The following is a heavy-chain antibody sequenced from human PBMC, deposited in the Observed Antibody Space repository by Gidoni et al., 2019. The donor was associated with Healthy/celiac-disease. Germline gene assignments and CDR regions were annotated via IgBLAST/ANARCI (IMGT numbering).Heavy chain of an antibody. J-gene: IGHJ4*02. CDR1: GFTFSSYW. CDR2: IKQEGSEK. CDR3: ARYFGGRWPGFDY. V-gene: IGHV3-7*03. D-gene: IGHD3-16*01. Sequence: EVQLVESGGGLVQPGGSLRLSCAASGFTFSSYWMSWVRQAPGKGLEWVANIKQEGSEKYYVDSVKGRLTISRDNAKNSLYLQMNSLRAEDTAVYYCARYFGGRWPGFDYWGQGTLVTVSS.